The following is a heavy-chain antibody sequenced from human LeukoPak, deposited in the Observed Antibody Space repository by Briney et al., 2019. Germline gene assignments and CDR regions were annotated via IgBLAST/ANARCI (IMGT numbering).Heavy chain of an antibody. Sequence: PGGSLRLSCAASGFTFSSYGMHWVRQAPGKGLEWVAVIWYDGSNKYYADSVKGRFTIPRDNSKNTLYLQMNSLRAEDTAVYYCARGSTYHDAFDIWGQGTMVTVSS. J-gene: IGHJ3*02. CDR3: ARGSTYHDAFDI. CDR2: IWYDGSNK. D-gene: IGHD3-10*01. CDR1: GFTFSSYG. V-gene: IGHV3-33*01.